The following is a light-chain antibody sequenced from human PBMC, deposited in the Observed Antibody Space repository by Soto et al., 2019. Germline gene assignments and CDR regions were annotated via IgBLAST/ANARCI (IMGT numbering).Light chain of an antibody. Sequence: QSVLTQPPSASGTPGQRVTISCSGSSSNIGSNTVNWYQQLPGTAPKILIYSNNRRPSGVLYRFSGSKSGTSASLAISGLQSEDEADYYCSAWDDSLNGPYVFGTGTKLTVL. CDR1: SSNIGSNT. CDR3: SAWDDSLNGPYV. J-gene: IGLJ1*01. V-gene: IGLV1-44*01. CDR2: SNN.